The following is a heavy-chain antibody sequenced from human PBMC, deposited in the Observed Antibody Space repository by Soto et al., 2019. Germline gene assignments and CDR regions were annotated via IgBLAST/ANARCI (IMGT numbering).Heavy chain of an antibody. J-gene: IGHJ4*02. CDR3: ARGNTATSYDY. V-gene: IGHV4-31*03. CDR2: IYYSGST. CDR1: GGSISSGGYY. Sequence: QVQLQESGPGLVKPSQTLSLTCTVSGGSISSGGYYWSWIRQHPGKGLEWIGYIYYSGSTYYNPSLKSRLTISVDTSKNQFSLRLSSVTAADTAVYYCARGNTATSYDYWGQGTLVTVSA. D-gene: IGHD5-18*01.